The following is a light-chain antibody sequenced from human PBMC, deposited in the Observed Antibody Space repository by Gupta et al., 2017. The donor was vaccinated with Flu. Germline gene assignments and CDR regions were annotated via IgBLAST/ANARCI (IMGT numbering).Light chain of an antibody. CDR2: DDG. Sequence: SFVLTQPPSVSAAPGKTAGITCGGDNIGSKSVHWYQQKPGPAPVVVLYDDGDRPSGIPERFFGSNAGNTATLTISRVEAGDEADYYCQVWDSSSGVVFGGGTKLTVL. J-gene: IGLJ2*01. CDR1: NIGSKS. CDR3: QVWDSSSGVV. V-gene: IGLV3-21*03.